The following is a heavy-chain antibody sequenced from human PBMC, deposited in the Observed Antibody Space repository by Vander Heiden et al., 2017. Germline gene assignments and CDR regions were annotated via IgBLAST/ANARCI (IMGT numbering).Heavy chain of an antibody. CDR1: GDSITSND. CDR2: ISYSGTT. Sequence: QVHLQQSGPGLVKPSETLSLTCTVSGDSITSNDWSGIRQPPGKGLEWIGYISYSGTTNYNPSFKSRLTISRDTSKNQFSLKLASVTDADTALYFCARGPGTNDYWGQGTLVTVSS. CDR3: ARGPGTNDY. D-gene: IGHD1-1*01. V-gene: IGHV4-59*01. J-gene: IGHJ4*02.